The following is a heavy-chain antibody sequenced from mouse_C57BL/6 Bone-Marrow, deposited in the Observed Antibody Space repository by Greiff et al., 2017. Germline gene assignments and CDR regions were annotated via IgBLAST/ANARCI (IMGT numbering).Heavy chain of an antibody. CDR3: ARERNYGNYGAYFDY. V-gene: IGHV1-18*01. J-gene: IGHJ2*01. CDR2: INPNNGGT. CDR1: GYTFTDYN. D-gene: IGHD2-1*01. Sequence: EVQLQQSGPELVKPGASVKIPRKASGYTFTDYNMDWVKQSHGKSLEWIGDINPNNGGTIYNQKFKGKATLTVDKSSSTAYMELRSLTSEDTAVYYCARERNYGNYGAYFDYWGQGTTLTVSS.